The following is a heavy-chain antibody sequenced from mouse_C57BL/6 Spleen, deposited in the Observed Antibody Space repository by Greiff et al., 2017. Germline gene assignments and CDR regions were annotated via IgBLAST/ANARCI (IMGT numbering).Heavy chain of an antibody. CDR3: ARRTGPYSNYYFDY. CDR2: INPYNGGT. Sequence: EVQLQQSGPVLVKPGASVKMSCKASGYTFTDYYMNWVKQSHGKSLEWIGVINPYNGGTSYNQKFKGKATLTVDKSSSTAYMELNSLTSEDSAVYYCARRTGPYSNYYFDYWGQGTTLTVSS. CDR1: GYTFTDYY. D-gene: IGHD2-5*01. V-gene: IGHV1-19*01. J-gene: IGHJ2*01.